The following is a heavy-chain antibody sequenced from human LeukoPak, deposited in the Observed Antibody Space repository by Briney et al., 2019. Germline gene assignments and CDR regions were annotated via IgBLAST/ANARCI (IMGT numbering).Heavy chain of an antibody. J-gene: IGHJ6*02. D-gene: IGHD4-17*01. Sequence: PGRSLRLSCAASGFTFSSYAMHWVRQAPGKGLEWVAVISYDGSNKYYADSVKGRFIISRDNSKNTLYLQMNSLRAEDTAVYYCASTTVTTPPYGYYYYYGMDVWGQGTTVTVSS. CDR1: GFTFSSYA. CDR2: ISYDGSNK. CDR3: ASTTVTTPPYGYYYYYGMDV. V-gene: IGHV3-30*04.